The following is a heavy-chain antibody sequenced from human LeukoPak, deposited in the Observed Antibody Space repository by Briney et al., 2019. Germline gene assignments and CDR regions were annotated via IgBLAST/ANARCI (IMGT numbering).Heavy chain of an antibody. CDR3: ARVPSACSGGSCSKYNWFDP. V-gene: IGHV1-46*01. D-gene: IGHD2-15*01. J-gene: IGHJ5*02. Sequence: ASVKVSCKASGYTFTSYYIHWVRQAPGQGLEWMAIINPSGGSTTYAQKFQGRVTMTRDTSTSTVYMELSSLRSEDTAVYYCARVPSACSGGSCSKYNWFDPWGQGTLVTVSS. CDR1: GYTFTSYY. CDR2: INPSGGST.